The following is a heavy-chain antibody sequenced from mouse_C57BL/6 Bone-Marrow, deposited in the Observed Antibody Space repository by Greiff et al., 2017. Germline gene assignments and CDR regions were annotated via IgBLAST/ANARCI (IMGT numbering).Heavy chain of an antibody. CDR2: FHPYNDDT. CDR3: ARRKDGYETWFAD. J-gene: IGHJ3*01. V-gene: IGHV1-47*01. D-gene: IGHD2-2*01. Sequence: VQLQQSGAELVKPGASVKMSCKASGYTFTTYPLEWMKQNHGKSLEWIGNFHPYNDDTKYNEKFKGKATLTVEKSSSTVYLELSRLTSDDSAVYYCARRKDGYETWFADWGQGTLVTVSA. CDR1: GYTFTTYP.